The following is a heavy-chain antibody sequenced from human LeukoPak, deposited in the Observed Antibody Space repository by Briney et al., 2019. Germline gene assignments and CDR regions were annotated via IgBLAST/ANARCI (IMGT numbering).Heavy chain of an antibody. Sequence: GGSLRLSCAASGFTFGSYSMNWVRQAPGKGLEWVSFISSLSGTREYADSVRGRFTISRDNSKNTLYLQMNSLRAEDTAVYYCANSPQKSTPYYYYMDVWGKGTTVTVSS. CDR1: GFTFGSYS. J-gene: IGHJ6*03. V-gene: IGHV3-48*01. CDR2: ISSLSGTR. D-gene: IGHD2-15*01. CDR3: ANSPQKSTPYYYYMDV.